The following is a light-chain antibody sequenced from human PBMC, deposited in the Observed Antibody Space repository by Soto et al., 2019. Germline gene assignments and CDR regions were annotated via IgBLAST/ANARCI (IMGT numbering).Light chain of an antibody. CDR2: GAS. CDR1: QYVSSSF. Sequence: ENVLTQSPGTLSLSPGERATLSCRASQYVSSSFLAWYQQKPGQAPRLLMYGASSRATGIPDRFSGSGSGTDFTLTISRLEPEDFAVYYYQHYVRSDGWTFGQGTKVEMK. CDR3: QHYVRSDGWT. J-gene: IGKJ1*01. V-gene: IGKV3-20*01.